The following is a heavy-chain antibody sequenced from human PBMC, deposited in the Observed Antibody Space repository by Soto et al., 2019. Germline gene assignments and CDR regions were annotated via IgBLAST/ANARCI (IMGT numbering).Heavy chain of an antibody. V-gene: IGHV1-18*01. CDR2: ISTYNGNT. J-gene: IGHJ6*02. CDR1: GYTFTSYG. Sequence: GASVKVSCKASGYTFTSYGISWVRQAPGQGLEWMGWISTYNGNTNYAQKLQGRVTMTTDTSTSTAYMELRSLRSDDTAVYYCGRDLLQAGLYFGMDRWGPGTKVTFP. D-gene: IGHD4-4*01. CDR3: GRDLLQAGLYFGMDR.